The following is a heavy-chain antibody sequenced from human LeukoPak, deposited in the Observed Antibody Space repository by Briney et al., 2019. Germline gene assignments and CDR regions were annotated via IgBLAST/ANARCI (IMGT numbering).Heavy chain of an antibody. CDR1: GGSISSGDYY. D-gene: IGHD6-19*01. V-gene: IGHV4-30-4*01. J-gene: IGHJ6*02. Sequence: PSETLSLTCTVSGGSISSGDYYWSWIRQPPGKGLEWIGYIYYSGSTYYNPSLKSRVTISVDTSKNQFSLKLSSVTAADTAVYYCARVGIAVAGTWGSYYYGMDVWGQGTTVTVSS. CDR2: IYYSGST. CDR3: ARVGIAVAGTWGSYYYGMDV.